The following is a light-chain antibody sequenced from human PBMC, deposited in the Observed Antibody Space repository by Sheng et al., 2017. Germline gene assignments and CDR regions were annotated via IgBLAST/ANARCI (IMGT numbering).Light chain of an antibody. CDR3: MQPLQTPWT. J-gene: IGKJ1*01. V-gene: IGKV2-28*01. CDR2: LGS. CDR1: QSLLYSNGYNY. Sequence: EIVMTQSPLSLPVTPGEPASISCRSSQSLLYSNGYNYLDWYLQKPGQSPQLLIYLGSNRASGVPDRFSGSGSGTDFTLKISRVEAEDVGVYYCMQPLQTPWTFGQGTKVEIK.